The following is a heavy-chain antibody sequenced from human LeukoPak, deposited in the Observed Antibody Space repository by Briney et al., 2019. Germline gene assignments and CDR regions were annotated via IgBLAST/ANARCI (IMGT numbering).Heavy chain of an antibody. CDR3: AKGPSSGYYSRVDY. D-gene: IGHD3-22*01. V-gene: IGHV3-30*18. CDR1: GFTFSSYG. Sequence: PGGSLRLSCAASGFTFSSYGMHWVRQAPGKGLEWVAVISYDGSNKYYADSVKGRFTISRDNSKNTLYLQMNSLRAEDTAVYYCAKGPSSGYYSRVDYWGQGTLVTVSS. J-gene: IGHJ4*02. CDR2: ISYDGSNK.